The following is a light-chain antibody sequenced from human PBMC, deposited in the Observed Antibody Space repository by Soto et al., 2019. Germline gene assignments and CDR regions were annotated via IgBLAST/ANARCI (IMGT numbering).Light chain of an antibody. CDR3: QKYNTWPHT. V-gene: IGKV3-15*01. J-gene: IGKJ2*01. CDR2: DAS. Sequence: EVVLTQFPATLSLSPGDGATLSCRASQTVSINLAWYQQKPGQAPRLLIFDASTRATGIPARFSGSGSGTEFTLTISSLQSEDFAVYYCQKYNTWPHTFGQGTKLEI. CDR1: QTVSIN.